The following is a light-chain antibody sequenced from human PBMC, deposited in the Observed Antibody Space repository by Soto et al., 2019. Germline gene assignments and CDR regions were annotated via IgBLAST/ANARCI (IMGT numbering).Light chain of an antibody. V-gene: IGLV1-44*01. J-gene: IGLJ2*01. Sequence: QAVVTQPPSASGTPGQRVTISCSGSSSNIGSNTVNWYQQFPGTAPKLLIYSNNRRPSGVPDRFSGSKSGTSASLAISGLQSEDEADYYCAAWDDSLNGPVFGGGTKLTVL. CDR3: AAWDDSLNGPV. CDR1: SSNIGSNT. CDR2: SNN.